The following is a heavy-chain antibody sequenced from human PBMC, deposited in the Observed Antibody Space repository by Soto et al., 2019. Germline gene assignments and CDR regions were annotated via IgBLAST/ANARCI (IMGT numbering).Heavy chain of an antibody. CDR1: GGSISSGGYY. V-gene: IGHV4-31*03. Sequence: SETLSLTCTVSGGSISSGGYYWSWIRQHPGKGLEWIGYIYYSGSTYYNPSLKSRVTISLDTSKNQFSLKLSSVTAADTAVYYCESVGGINWFDPCGQRTLVPVSS. CDR2: IYYSGST. D-gene: IGHD1-20*01. CDR3: ESVGGINWFDP. J-gene: IGHJ5*02.